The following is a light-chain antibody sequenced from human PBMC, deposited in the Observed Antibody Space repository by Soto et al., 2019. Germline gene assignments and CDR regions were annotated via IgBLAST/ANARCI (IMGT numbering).Light chain of an antibody. V-gene: IGLV1-40*01. CDR2: GNS. Sequence: QSVLTQPPSVSGAPGQRVTISCTGSSSNIGAGYDVHWYQQLPGTAPKLLIYGNSNRPSGVPDRFSGSKSGTSASLAITGLQAEDEADYYCQSYDGSLSGYVFGTATKVAV. CDR1: SSNIGAGYD. J-gene: IGLJ1*01. CDR3: QSYDGSLSGYV.